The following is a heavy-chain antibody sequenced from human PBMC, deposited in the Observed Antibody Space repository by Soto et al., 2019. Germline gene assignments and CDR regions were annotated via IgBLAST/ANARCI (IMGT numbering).Heavy chain of an antibody. CDR1: GYTFTSYA. D-gene: IGHD1-26*01. CDR3: ARDLGVGAASDY. Sequence: QVQLVQSGAAVKKPGASVKVSCKASGYTFTSYAIHLVRQAPGQRLEWMGWINAGNGNTKYSQNFQGRVTITRDTSASTAYMELSSLRSEDTAVYYCARDLGVGAASDYWGQGTLVTVSS. CDR2: INAGNGNT. V-gene: IGHV1-3*01. J-gene: IGHJ4*02.